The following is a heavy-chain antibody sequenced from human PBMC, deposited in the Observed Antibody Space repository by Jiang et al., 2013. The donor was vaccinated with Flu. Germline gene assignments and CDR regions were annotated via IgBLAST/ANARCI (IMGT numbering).Heavy chain of an antibody. Sequence: QTLSLTCAISGDSVSSNSAAWNWIRQSPSRGLEWLGRTYYRSKWYNDYAVSVKSRITINPDTSKNQFSLQLNSVTPEDTAVYYCARARGGIFGVVIIRYYFDYWGQGTLVTVSS. D-gene: IGHD3-3*01. CDR1: GDSVSSNSAA. V-gene: IGHV6-1*01. CDR2: TYYRSKWYN. CDR3: ARARGGIFGVVIIRYYFDY. J-gene: IGHJ4*02.